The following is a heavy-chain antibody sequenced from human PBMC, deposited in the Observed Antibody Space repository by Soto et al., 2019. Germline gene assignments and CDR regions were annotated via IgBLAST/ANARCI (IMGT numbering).Heavy chain of an antibody. CDR1: GISLSNARMG. Sequence: QVTLKESGPVLVKPTETLTLTCTVSGISLSNARMGVSWIRQPPGKALEWLAHNFSNDEKSYSTSLKSLLTISKDNSKSQVVLTMTNMDPVDTATYDCARIGYYGSGSYYNVDYGGQRTLVTVSS. CDR2: NFSNDEK. D-gene: IGHD3-10*01. CDR3: ARIGYYGSGSYYNVDY. J-gene: IGHJ4*02. V-gene: IGHV2-26*01.